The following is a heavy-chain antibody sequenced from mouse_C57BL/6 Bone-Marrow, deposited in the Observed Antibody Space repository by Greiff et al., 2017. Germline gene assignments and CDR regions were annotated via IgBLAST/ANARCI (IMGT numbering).Heavy chain of an antibody. CDR3: AGFTTVVADY. CDR1: GYTFTSYG. J-gene: IGHJ2*01. D-gene: IGHD1-1*01. V-gene: IGHV1-81*01. CDR2: VYPRSGNT. Sequence: VKLMESGAELARPGASVKLSCKASGYTFTSYGISWVKQRTGQGLEWIGEVYPRSGNTYYNEKFKGKATLTADKSSSTAYMELRSLTSEDSAVYFCAGFTTVVADYWGQGTTLTVSS.